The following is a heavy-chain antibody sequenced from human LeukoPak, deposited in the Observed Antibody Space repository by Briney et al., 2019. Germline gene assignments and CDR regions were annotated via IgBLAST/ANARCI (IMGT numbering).Heavy chain of an antibody. CDR3: ARVTADIVVVPAANSHYYYYMDV. CDR2: ISAYNGNT. V-gene: IGHV1-18*01. J-gene: IGHJ6*03. CDR1: GYTFTSYG. Sequence: ASVKVSCKASGYTFTSYGISWVRQAPGQGLEWMGWISAYNGNTSYAQKLQGRVTMTTDTSTSTAYMELRSLRSDDTAVYYCARVTADIVVVPAANSHYYYYMDVWGKGTTVTVSS. D-gene: IGHD2-2*01.